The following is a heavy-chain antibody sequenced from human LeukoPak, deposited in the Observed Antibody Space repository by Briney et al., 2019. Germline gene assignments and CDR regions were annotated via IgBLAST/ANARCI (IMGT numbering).Heavy chain of an antibody. Sequence: GASVKVSCKASGYTFTGYYMHWVRQAPGQGLEWMGWINPNSGGTNYAQKFQGRVTMTRDTSISTAYMELSRLRSDDTAVYYCAREVSIVVGGYLDYWGQGTLVTVSS. CDR1: GYTFTGYY. D-gene: IGHD2-2*01. J-gene: IGHJ4*02. CDR2: INPNSGGT. V-gene: IGHV1-2*02. CDR3: AREVSIVVGGYLDY.